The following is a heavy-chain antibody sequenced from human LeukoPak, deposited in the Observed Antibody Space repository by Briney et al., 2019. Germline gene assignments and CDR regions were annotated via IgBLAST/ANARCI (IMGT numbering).Heavy chain of an antibody. D-gene: IGHD3-10*01. CDR3: ARDYYPYYYMDV. J-gene: IGHJ6*03. V-gene: IGHV1-69*05. CDR2: IIPIFGTA. CDR1: GGTFSSYA. Sequence: SVKVSCKASGGTFSSYAISWVRQAPGQGLERMGRIIPIFGTANYAQKFQGRVTITTDESTSTAYMELSSLRSEDTAVYYCARDYYPYYYMDVWGKGTTVTVSS.